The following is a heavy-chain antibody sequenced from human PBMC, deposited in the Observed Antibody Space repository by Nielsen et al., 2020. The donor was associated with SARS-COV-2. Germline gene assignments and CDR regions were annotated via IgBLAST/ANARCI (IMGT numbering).Heavy chain of an antibody. Sequence: GESLKISCAASGFTFSSYGMHWVRQAPGKGLEWVAVISYDGSNKYYADSVKGRFTISRDNSKNTLYLQMNSLRAEDTAVYYCGRAEYKIYYMDVWGKGTTVTVSS. CDR1: GFTFSSYG. CDR3: GRAEYKIYYMDV. V-gene: IGHV3-33*05. J-gene: IGHJ6*03. D-gene: IGHD6-6*01. CDR2: ISYDGSNK.